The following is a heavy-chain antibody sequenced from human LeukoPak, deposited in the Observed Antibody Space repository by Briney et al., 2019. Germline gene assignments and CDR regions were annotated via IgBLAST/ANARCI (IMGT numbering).Heavy chain of an antibody. CDR1: GGSISSGGYY. Sequence: SETLSLTCTVSGGSISSGGYYWSWIRQHPGKGLEWIGYIYYSGSTYYNPSLKSRVTISVDTSKNQFSLKLRSVTAADTAVYYCARTGPVVTPFDYWGQGILVTVSS. V-gene: IGHV4-31*03. J-gene: IGHJ4*02. D-gene: IGHD3-22*01. CDR3: ARTGPVVTPFDY. CDR2: IYYSGST.